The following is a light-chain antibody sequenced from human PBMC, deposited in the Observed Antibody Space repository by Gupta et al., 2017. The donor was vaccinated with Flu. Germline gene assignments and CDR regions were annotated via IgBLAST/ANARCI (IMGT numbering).Light chain of an antibody. Sequence: PSTLSAFVGDRVTITCRASESITNKLAWYQQKPGKAPKLLIYKASTLDTGVPSRLSGSGSGTEFTLTISGLQPDDFATYYCQHYNSYPDTFGQGTKLEIK. J-gene: IGKJ2*01. CDR2: KAS. CDR1: ESITNK. V-gene: IGKV1-5*03. CDR3: QHYNSYPDT.